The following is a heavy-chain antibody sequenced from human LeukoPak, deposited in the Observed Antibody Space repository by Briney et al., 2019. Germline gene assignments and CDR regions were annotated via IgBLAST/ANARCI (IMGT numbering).Heavy chain of an antibody. J-gene: IGHJ4*02. CDR2: ISSSSSSYI. CDR3: ARGVAATYFDY. Sequence: GGSLRLSCAASGFTFSSYSMNWVRQAPGKGLEWVSSISSSSSSYIYYADSVKGRFTISRDNAKNSLYLQMNSLRAEDTAVYYCARGVAATYFDYWGQGTLVTVSS. CDR1: GFTFSSYS. V-gene: IGHV3-21*01. D-gene: IGHD2-15*01.